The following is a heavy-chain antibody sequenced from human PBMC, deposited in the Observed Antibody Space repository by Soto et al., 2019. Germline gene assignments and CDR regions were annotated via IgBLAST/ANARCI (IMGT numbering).Heavy chain of an antibody. CDR1: GFSFSTYG. J-gene: IGHJ4*02. CDR3: AKGCGNYWPFDY. V-gene: IGHV3-30*18. D-gene: IGHD1-26*01. CDR2: ISNDGSNT. Sequence: QVHLVESGGGVVQPGRPLRLSCAASGFSFSTYGMHWVRQAPGKGLEWVAFISNDGSNTYYADSVKGPFTISRDNSKNTLYLQMNSLRAEDMAVYYCAKGCGNYWPFDYWGQGTLVTVSS.